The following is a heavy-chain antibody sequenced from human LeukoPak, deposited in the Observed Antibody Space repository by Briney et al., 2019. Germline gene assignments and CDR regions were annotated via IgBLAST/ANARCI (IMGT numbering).Heavy chain of an antibody. Sequence: AGGSLRLSCAASGFTVSSNYMSWVRQAPGKGLEWVSVICSGGSTYYADSVKGRFTISRDNSKNTLYLQMNSLRAEDTAVYYCARVAEGPDFDYWGQGTLVTVSS. J-gene: IGHJ4*02. D-gene: IGHD6-19*01. CDR3: ARVAEGPDFDY. CDR2: ICSGGST. CDR1: GFTVSSNY. V-gene: IGHV3-53*01.